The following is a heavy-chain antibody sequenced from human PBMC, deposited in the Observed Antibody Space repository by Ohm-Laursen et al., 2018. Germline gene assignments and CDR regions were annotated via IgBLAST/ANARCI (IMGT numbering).Heavy chain of an antibody. CDR2: ISYGGNST. CDR3: AKDESDFGVVLPNY. V-gene: IGHV3-23*01. Sequence: GSLRLSCSASGFTFNSYAMSWARQAPGKGLEWVSAISYGGNSTLYADSVKGRFTISRDNSKNTLYLQMNSLRAEDTAVYYCAKDESDFGVVLPNYWGQGTLVTVSS. CDR1: GFTFNSYA. D-gene: IGHD3-3*01. J-gene: IGHJ4*02.